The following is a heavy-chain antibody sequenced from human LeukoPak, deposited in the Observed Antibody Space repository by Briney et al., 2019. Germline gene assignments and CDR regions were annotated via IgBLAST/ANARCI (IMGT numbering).Heavy chain of an antibody. CDR2: IVPIFGTA. V-gene: IGHV1-69*05. J-gene: IGHJ5*02. D-gene: IGHD2-2*01. CDR3: ARDGDSIYCSSTSCPIWFDP. Sequence: SVKVSCKASGGTFSSYAISWVRQAPGQGLEWMGRIVPIFGTANYAQKFQGRVTITTDESTSTAYMGLSSLRSEDTAVYYCARDGDSIYCSSTSCPIWFDPWGQGTLVTVSS. CDR1: GGTFSSYA.